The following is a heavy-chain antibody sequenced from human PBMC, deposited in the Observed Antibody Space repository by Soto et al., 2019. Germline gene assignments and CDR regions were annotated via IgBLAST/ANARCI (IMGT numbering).Heavy chain of an antibody. CDR3: ASGGNWFDP. D-gene: IGHD3-16*01. CDR1: GGSISNCY. J-gene: IGHJ5*02. Sequence: SETLSLTCNVSGGSISNCYWTWIRQSPEKGLEWIAYMYYNGNINYNPSLKSRATISIDTSKNQFSLTLKSVTAADTAVYYCASGGNWFDPWGQGVLVTASS. CDR2: MYYNGNI. V-gene: IGHV4-59*01.